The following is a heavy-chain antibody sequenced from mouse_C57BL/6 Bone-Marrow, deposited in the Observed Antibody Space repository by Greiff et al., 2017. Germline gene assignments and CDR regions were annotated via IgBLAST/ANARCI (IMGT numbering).Heavy chain of an antibody. CDR2: ISNGGGST. D-gene: IGHD1-1*01. CDR1: GFTFTDYY. J-gene: IGHJ4*01. V-gene: IGHV5-12*01. Sequence: EVMLVQSGGGLVQPGGSLKLSCAASGFTFTDYYMYWVRQTPEQRLEWVAYISNGGGSTYYPYTVKGRFTISRDNAKNTLYLQMSRLKSEDTAMYYCERPGRSYYAMDYWGQGTSVTVSS. CDR3: ERPGRSYYAMDY.